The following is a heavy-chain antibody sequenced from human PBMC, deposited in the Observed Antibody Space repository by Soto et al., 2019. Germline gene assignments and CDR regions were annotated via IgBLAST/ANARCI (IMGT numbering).Heavy chain of an antibody. D-gene: IGHD3-10*01. V-gene: IGHV3-48*01. CDR3: ASVLGSRRSGKYPSY. J-gene: IGHJ4*02. Sequence: PGGSLRLSCAASGFSISDCSMNWVRRAPGKGLEWISYISTSNDAIYYADSVKGRFTISRDNAKNSLYLQMNSLRAEDTALYYCASVLGSRRSGKYPSYWGQVNLVPVSS. CDR2: ISTSNDAI. CDR1: GFSISDCS.